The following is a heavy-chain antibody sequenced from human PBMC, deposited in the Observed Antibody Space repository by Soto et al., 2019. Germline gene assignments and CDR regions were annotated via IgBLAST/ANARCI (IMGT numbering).Heavy chain of an antibody. Sequence: QVHLQEWGPGLVAPSGTVSLTCTLSGGSVRAPDWWNWVRQSPDKRLEWIAEVHISGHSNYNPSLRSRVSVSIDSSKNQFYLNLNSVTAADTAIYYCARVRQGCSANNCYFDPWGQGTQVTISS. D-gene: IGHD1-1*01. CDR2: VHISGHS. CDR3: ARVRQGCSANNCYFDP. CDR1: GGSVRAPDW. J-gene: IGHJ5*01. V-gene: IGHV4-4*02.